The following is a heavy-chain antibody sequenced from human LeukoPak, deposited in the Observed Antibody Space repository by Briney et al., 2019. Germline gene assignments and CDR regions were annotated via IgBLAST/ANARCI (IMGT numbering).Heavy chain of an antibody. CDR2: IYYSGST. Sequence: SETLSLTCTVSGGSISSYYWSWIRQPPGKVLEWIGYIYYSGSTNYNPSLKSRVTITVDTSKNQSSLKLSSVTAADTAVYYCARARWELLLTDAFDIWGQGTMVTVSS. D-gene: IGHD1-26*01. J-gene: IGHJ3*02. V-gene: IGHV4-59*01. CDR1: GGSISSYY. CDR3: ARARWELLLTDAFDI.